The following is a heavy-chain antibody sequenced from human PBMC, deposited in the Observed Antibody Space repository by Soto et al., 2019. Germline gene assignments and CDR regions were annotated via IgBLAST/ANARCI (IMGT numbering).Heavy chain of an antibody. CDR1: GFTFSTFS. J-gene: IGHJ4*02. CDR3: ARDLGWAFDS. Sequence: EVQLVESGGGSVQPGGSLRLSCAASGFTFSTFSMNWVRQAPGKGLEWISYISGGGRPISYADSVKGRVTISRDNAKNSLYLHMDSLTDEDTAVYYCARDLGWAFDSWGQGTLVTVSS. D-gene: IGHD6-19*01. CDR2: ISGGGRPI. V-gene: IGHV3-48*02.